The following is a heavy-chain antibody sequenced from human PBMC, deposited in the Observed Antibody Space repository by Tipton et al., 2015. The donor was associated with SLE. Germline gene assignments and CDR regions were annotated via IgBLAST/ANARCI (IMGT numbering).Heavy chain of an antibody. Sequence: QLVQSGPEMKSPGASVKVSCETSGYTFSNYGVTWVRQAPGQGLEWMGWISVYSGNTAYAQKVQGRLTITAETSTSTVYMELRSLRSDDTAIYYCARGLTRGTDDAYEMWGQGTMVTVSS. V-gene: IGHV1-18*01. CDR1: GYTFSNYG. CDR3: ARGLTRGTDDAYEM. J-gene: IGHJ3*02. D-gene: IGHD1-1*01. CDR2: ISVYSGNT.